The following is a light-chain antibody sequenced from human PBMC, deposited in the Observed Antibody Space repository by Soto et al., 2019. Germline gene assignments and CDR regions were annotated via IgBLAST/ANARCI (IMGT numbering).Light chain of an antibody. CDR2: GAS. J-gene: IGKJ1*01. V-gene: IGKV3-20*01. CDR3: QQYGSSPRT. CDR1: QSVSSSD. Sequence: EMVLTQSPGTLSWSPGERATLSCRASQSVSSSDLAWYQQKPGQAPRLLIYGASSRATGIPDRFSGSGSGTDFTLTISRLEPEDFAVYYCQQYGSSPRTFGQGTKVEIK.